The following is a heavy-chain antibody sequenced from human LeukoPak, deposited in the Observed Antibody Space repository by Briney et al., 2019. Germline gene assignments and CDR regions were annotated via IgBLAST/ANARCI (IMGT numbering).Heavy chain of an antibody. CDR1: GDSISSYY. CDR2: IHYSGST. D-gene: IGHD1-26*01. Sequence: SETLSLTCTVSGDSISSYYWSWVRQPPGKGLEWIGYIHYSGSTNYNPSLKSRVTISVDTSKNQFPLKLSSVTAADTAVYYCARYSYSGSYFDYWGQGTLVTVSS. V-gene: IGHV4-59*01. J-gene: IGHJ4*02. CDR3: ARYSYSGSYFDY.